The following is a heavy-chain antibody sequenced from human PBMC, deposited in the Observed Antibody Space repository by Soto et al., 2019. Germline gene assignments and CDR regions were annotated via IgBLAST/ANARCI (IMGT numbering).Heavy chain of an antibody. CDR3: PRTPTYSSGPTRRGFDY. V-gene: IGHV3-33*01. J-gene: IGHJ4*02. D-gene: IGHD6-19*01. Sequence: QVQLVESGGGVVQPGRSLRLSCAASGFTFSDYGMHWVRQAPGKGLEWGAVFWYDGTIKYNADSVKGRFTITRDNSMNTVYLQVNSLRAEDTAVYYCPRTPTYSSGPTRRGFDYWGQGTLVIVSS. CDR2: FWYDGTIK. CDR1: GFTFSDYG.